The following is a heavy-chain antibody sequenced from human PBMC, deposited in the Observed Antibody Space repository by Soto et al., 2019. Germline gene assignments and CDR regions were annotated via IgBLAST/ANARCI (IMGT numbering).Heavy chain of an antibody. CDR3: ARDLRGNCPFDH. J-gene: IGHJ5*02. V-gene: IGHV3-66*01. D-gene: IGHD2-21*01. Sequence: PGGSLRLSCAASGFTVSSNYMSWVRQAPGKGLEWVSVIYSGGSTYYADSVKGRFTISRDNSKDTLYLQMNSLRAEDTAVYYCARDLRGNCPFDHWGRGTLVTVSS. CDR2: IYSGGST. CDR1: GFTVSSNY.